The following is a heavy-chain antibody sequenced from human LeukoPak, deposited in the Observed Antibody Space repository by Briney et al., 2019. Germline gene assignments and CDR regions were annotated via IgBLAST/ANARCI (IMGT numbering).Heavy chain of an antibody. CDR1: GLTFSSYW. Sequence: SGGSLRLSCAASGLTFSSYWVHWVRQAPGKGLVWVSRINSDGSSTSYADSVKGRFTISRDNAKNTLYLQMNSLRAEDTAVYYCASLMGDYYDSSGYPLDYWGQGTLVTVSS. CDR3: ASLMGDYYDSSGYPLDY. J-gene: IGHJ4*02. D-gene: IGHD3-22*01. V-gene: IGHV3-74*01. CDR2: INSDGSST.